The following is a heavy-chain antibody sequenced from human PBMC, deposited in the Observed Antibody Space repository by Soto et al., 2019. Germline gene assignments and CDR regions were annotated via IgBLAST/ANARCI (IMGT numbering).Heavy chain of an antibody. D-gene: IGHD6-19*01. Sequence: QVQLVQSGAEVKKPGSSVKVSCKASGGTFSSYAISWVRQAPGQGLEWMGGIIPILGTANYAQKFQGRVTIIADEYTSTADMEVSSRRSEETAVYYWARCRYSSGWLVFDYWGQGTLVTVSS. CDR1: GGTFSSYA. CDR2: IIPILGTA. J-gene: IGHJ4*02. V-gene: IGHV1-69*01. CDR3: ARCRYSSGWLVFDY.